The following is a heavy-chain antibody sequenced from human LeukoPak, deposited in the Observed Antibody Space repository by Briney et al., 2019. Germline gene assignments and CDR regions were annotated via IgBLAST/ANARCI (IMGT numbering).Heavy chain of an antibody. CDR3: ARNLGYSNDY. CDR1: GGSISSGDYY. J-gene: IGHJ4*02. D-gene: IGHD3-22*01. V-gene: IGHV4-30-4*08. Sequence: PSETLSLTCTVSGGSISSGDYYWSWIRQPPGKGLEWIGYIYYSGSTYYNPSLKSRVTISVATAKNQFSLKVSSVNAADTAVYYCARNLGYSNDYWGQGTLVTVSS. CDR2: IYYSGST.